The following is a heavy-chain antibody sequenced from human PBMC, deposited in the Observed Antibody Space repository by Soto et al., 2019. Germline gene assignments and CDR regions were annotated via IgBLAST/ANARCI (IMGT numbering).Heavy chain of an antibody. Sequence: QVQLVESGGGVVQPGRSLRLSCAASGFTFSSYAMHWVRQAPGKGLEWVAVISYDGSNKYYADSVKGRFTISRDNSKNTLYLQMNSLRAEDTAVYYCARDRYYYDSSASGAFDIWGQGTMVTGSS. CDR2: ISYDGSNK. CDR1: GFTFSSYA. V-gene: IGHV3-30-3*01. J-gene: IGHJ3*02. D-gene: IGHD3-22*01. CDR3: ARDRYYYDSSASGAFDI.